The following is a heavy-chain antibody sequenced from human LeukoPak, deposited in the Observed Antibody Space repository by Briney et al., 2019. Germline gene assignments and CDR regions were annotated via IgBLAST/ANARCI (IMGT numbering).Heavy chain of an antibody. CDR1: GGTFSSYA. Sequence: ASVKVSCKASGGTFSSYAISWVRQAPGQGLEWMGWINPNSGGTNYAQKFQGWVTMTRDTSISTAYMELSRLRSDDTAVYYCARMMMAAHAFDIWGQGTMVTVSS. CDR3: ARMMMAAHAFDI. CDR2: INPNSGGT. V-gene: IGHV1-2*04. D-gene: IGHD5-24*01. J-gene: IGHJ3*02.